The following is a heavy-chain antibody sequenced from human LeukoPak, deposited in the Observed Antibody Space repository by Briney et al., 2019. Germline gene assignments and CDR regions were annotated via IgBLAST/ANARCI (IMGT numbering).Heavy chain of an antibody. D-gene: IGHD3-9*01. CDR1: GYTFTSYG. J-gene: IGHJ4*02. V-gene: IGHV1-18*01. CDR3: ARDPGQYYDILTGYYTPYYFDY. Sequence: EASVKVSCKASGYTFTSYGISWVRQAPGQGPEWMGWISTYNGDTDYAQKLQGRVTLTTDTSTSTAYMELRSLTSDDTAVYYCARDPGQYYDILTGYYTPYYFDYWGQGTLVAVSS. CDR2: ISTYNGDT.